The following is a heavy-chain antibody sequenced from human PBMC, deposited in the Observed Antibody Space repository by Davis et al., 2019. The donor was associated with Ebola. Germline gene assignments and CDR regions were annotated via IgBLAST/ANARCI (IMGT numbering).Heavy chain of an antibody. J-gene: IGHJ6*04. D-gene: IGHD3-3*01. CDR1: GYTFTSYA. CDR3: ARSGLSFGVVKYHYGMDA. V-gene: IGHV1-8*01. CDR2: MNPNSGNT. Sequence: ASVKVSCKASGYTFTSYAINWVRQATGQGLEWMGWMNPNSGNTGYAQKFQGRVTMTRNTSISTAYMELSSLRSEDTAVYYCARSGLSFGVVKYHYGMDAWGKGTTVTVSS.